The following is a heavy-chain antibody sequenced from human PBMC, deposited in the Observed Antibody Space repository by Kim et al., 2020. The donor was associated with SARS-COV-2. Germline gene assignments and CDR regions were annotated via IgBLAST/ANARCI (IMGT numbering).Heavy chain of an antibody. CDR2: IYSGGST. CDR3: TRVRHDYGDYVFDY. J-gene: IGHJ4*02. Sequence: GGSLRLSCAASGFTVSSNYMSWVRQAPGKGLEWVSVIYSGGSTYYADSGKGRFTISRDNSKNTLYLQMNSLRAEDTAVYYCTRVRHDYGDYVFDYWGQGTLVTVSS. CDR1: GFTVSSNY. V-gene: IGHV3-53*01. D-gene: IGHD4-17*01.